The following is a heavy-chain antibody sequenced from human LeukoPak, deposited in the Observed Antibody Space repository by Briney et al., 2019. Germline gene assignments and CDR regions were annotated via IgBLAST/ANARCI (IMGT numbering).Heavy chain of an antibody. V-gene: IGHV1-69*05. D-gene: IGHD6-6*01. CDR1: GGTFSSYA. J-gene: IGHJ4*02. CDR3: ARDGGKRSSSSHFHY. CDR2: IIPIFGTA. Sequence: GSSVKVSCKASGGTFSSYAISWVRQAPGQGLEWMRGIIPIFGTANYAQKFQGRVTITTDESTSTAYMELSSLRSEDTAVYYCARDGGKRSSSSHFHYWGQGTLVTVSS.